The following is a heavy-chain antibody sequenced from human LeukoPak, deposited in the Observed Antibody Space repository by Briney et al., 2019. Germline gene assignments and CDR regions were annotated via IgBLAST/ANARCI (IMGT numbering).Heavy chain of an antibody. Sequence: SETLSLTCTVSGGSISSYYWSWIRQPPGKGLEWIGYIYYSGSTNYNPSLKSRVTMSVDTSKNQFSLKLSSVTAADTAVYYCARVVSSLTSAYYDFWSGYSSEADAFDIWGQGTMVTVSS. V-gene: IGHV4-59*12. J-gene: IGHJ3*02. CDR3: ARVVSSLTSAYYDFWSGYSSEADAFDI. CDR2: IYYSGST. D-gene: IGHD3-3*01. CDR1: GGSISSYY.